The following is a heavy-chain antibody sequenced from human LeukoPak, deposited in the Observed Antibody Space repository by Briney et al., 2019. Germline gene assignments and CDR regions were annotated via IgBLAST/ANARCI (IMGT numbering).Heavy chain of an antibody. J-gene: IGHJ4*02. CDR2: MYDNRNP. D-gene: IGHD4-17*01. CDR3: ARGLEYGHSVDY. Sequence: PSETLSLTCSVSSGSGCYCHWLGLGQPPGKPLESIRYMYDNRNPEYNPSLNSPVTMSVDWCKNQVSLSMRSVTAADTAVYYCARGLEYGHSVDYGGQGPGVRVS. CDR1: SGSGCYCH. V-gene: IGHV4-59*02.